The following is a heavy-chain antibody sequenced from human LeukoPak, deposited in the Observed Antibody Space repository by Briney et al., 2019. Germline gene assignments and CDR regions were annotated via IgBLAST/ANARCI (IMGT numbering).Heavy chain of an antibody. V-gene: IGHV3-7*01. CDR3: ARGAEDFWSPRGPDSCAFDI. Sequence: GGSLRLSCAASGFTFSSYWMSWVRQAPGKGLEWVANIKQDGSEKYYVDSVKGRFTISRDNAKNSLYLQMNSLRAEDTAVYYCARGAEDFWSPRGPDSCAFDIWGQGTMVTVSS. D-gene: IGHD3-3*01. CDR2: IKQDGSEK. CDR1: GFTFSSYW. J-gene: IGHJ3*02.